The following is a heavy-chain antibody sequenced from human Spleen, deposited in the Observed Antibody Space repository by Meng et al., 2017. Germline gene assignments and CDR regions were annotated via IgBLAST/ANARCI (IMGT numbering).Heavy chain of an antibody. D-gene: IGHD6-19*01. V-gene: IGHV4-34*01. Sequence: GSLRLSCAVYGGSFSGYYWSWIRQPPGKGPEWIGEINHSGSTNYNPSPKSRVTISVDTSKNQFSLKLSSVTAADTAVYYCARTQASSGWYDLSHYFDYWGQGTLVTVSS. CDR1: GGSFSGYY. J-gene: IGHJ4*02. CDR3: ARTQASSGWYDLSHYFDY. CDR2: INHSGST.